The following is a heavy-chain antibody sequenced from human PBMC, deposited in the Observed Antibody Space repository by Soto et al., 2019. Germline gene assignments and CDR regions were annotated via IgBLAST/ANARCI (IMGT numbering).Heavy chain of an antibody. V-gene: IGHV4-61*01. Sequence: QVQLQESGPGLVKPSETLSLTCTVSGASVSSGNYYWSWIRQPPGKGLECSGYISYSGSTNYNPSHRSRVTISIDTSKNQYSLKLSSVTAADTAVYYCARGSGSYYAYWGQGTLVTVSS. D-gene: IGHD1-26*01. CDR2: ISYSGST. CDR3: ARGSGSYYAY. J-gene: IGHJ4*02. CDR1: GASVSSGNYY.